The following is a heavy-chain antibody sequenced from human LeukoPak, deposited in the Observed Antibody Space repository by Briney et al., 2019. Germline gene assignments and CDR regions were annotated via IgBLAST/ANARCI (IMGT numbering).Heavy chain of an antibody. CDR1: GYTFTSYG. Sequence: GASVKVSCKASGYTFTSYGITWVRQAPGQGLEWMGWISGYNGNTNYAQNLQGRVTMTTDTSTSTAYMELRSLRSDDTAVYYCARDRGDIVVVVAATTRFDYWGQGTLVTVSS. V-gene: IGHV1-18*01. J-gene: IGHJ4*02. CDR3: ARDRGDIVVVVAATTRFDY. CDR2: ISGYNGNT. D-gene: IGHD2-15*01.